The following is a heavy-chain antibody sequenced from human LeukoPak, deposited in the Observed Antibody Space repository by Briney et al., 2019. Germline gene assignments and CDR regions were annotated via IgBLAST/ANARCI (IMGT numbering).Heavy chain of an antibody. V-gene: IGHV1-2*06. Sequence: GASVKLSCKASAYTFTGYYMHWVRQAPGQGLEWMGRINPNSGGTNYAQKFQGRVTMTRDTSISTAYMELSRLRSDDTAVYYCARGGPILTAAFDYWGQGTLVTVSS. CDR1: AYTFTGYY. CDR3: ARGGPILTAAFDY. J-gene: IGHJ4*02. D-gene: IGHD6-13*01. CDR2: INPNSGGT.